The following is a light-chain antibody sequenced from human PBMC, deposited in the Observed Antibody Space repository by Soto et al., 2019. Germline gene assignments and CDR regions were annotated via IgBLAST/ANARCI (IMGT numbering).Light chain of an antibody. Sequence: QSVLTQPRSVSGSPGQSVTIPCTGTSSDVGGYNYVSWYQRHAGKGPKLIIYDVSERPSGVPDRFSASKSGNTASLTISGLQAEDEADYYCSSYAGNYVYVFGSGTKVNV. V-gene: IGLV2-11*01. CDR1: SSDVGGYNY. J-gene: IGLJ1*01. CDR3: SSYAGNYVYV. CDR2: DVS.